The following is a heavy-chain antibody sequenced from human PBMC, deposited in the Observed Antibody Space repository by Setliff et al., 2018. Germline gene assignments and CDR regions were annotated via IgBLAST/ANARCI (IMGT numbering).Heavy chain of an antibody. V-gene: IGHV4-34*09. CDR1: GGSFSGYY. D-gene: IGHD6-19*01. J-gene: IGHJ1*01. CDR2: INHSGST. Sequence: SETLSLTCAVYGGSFSGYYWSWIRQPPGKGLEWIGEINHSGSTNYNPSLKSRVTISVDTTKNQFSLKLSSVTAADTAVYYCARDPWQWLTTFTSAEYFQHWGQGTLVTVSS. CDR3: ARDPWQWLTTFTSAEYFQH.